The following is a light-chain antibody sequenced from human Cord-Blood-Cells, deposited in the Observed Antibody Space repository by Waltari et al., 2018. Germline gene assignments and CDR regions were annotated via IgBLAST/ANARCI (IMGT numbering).Light chain of an antibody. V-gene: IGKV1-33*01. Sequence: DIQMTQSPSSLSASVGDRVTITCQESQEISNYLNWYQQKPGKAPKLLMYHASKLETGVPSRFSGGGSGTDFTFTISILQPEDIATYYCQQYDNLPRTFGQGTKVEIK. CDR2: HAS. J-gene: IGKJ1*01. CDR1: QEISNY. CDR3: QQYDNLPRT.